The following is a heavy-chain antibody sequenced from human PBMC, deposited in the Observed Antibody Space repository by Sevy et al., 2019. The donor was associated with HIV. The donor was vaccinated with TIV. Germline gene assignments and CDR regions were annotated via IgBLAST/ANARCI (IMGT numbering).Heavy chain of an antibody. V-gene: IGHV3-7*03. CDR2: IKQDGSEK. J-gene: IGHJ4*02. Sequence: GGSLRLSCAASGFTFSSYWMRWVRQAPGKGLEWVANIKQDGSEKYYVDSVKGRFTISRDNAKNSLYLQMNSLRAEDTAVYYCARGPYYDFWSGYYSQYYFDYWGQGTLLTVSS. CDR1: GFTFSSYW. CDR3: ARGPYYDFWSGYYSQYYFDY. D-gene: IGHD3-3*01.